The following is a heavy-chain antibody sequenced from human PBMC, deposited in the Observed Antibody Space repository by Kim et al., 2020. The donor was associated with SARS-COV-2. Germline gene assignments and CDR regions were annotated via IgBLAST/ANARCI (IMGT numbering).Heavy chain of an antibody. CDR3: ARGASLRAIFGVVIIDSYFDY. D-gene: IGHD3-3*01. J-gene: IGHJ4*02. Sequence: GESLKISCKGSGYSFTSYWIGWVRQMPGKGLEWMGIIYPGDSDTRYSPSFQGQVTISADKSISTAYLQWSSLKASDTAMYYCARGASLRAIFGVVIIDSYFDYWGQGTLVTVSS. CDR1: GYSFTSYW. CDR2: IYPGDSDT. V-gene: IGHV5-51*01.